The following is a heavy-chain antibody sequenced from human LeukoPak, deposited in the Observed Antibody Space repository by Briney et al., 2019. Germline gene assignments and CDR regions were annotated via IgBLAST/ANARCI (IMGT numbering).Heavy chain of an antibody. Sequence: GGSLRLSCAASGFTFSSYEMNWVRQAPGKGLEWVSYISSSGSTIYYADSVKGRFTISRDNAKNSLYLQMNSLRAEDTAVYDCARDGLEGYCSGGSCYDAFDIWGQGTMVTVSS. V-gene: IGHV3-48*03. J-gene: IGHJ3*02. D-gene: IGHD2-15*01. CDR3: ARDGLEGYCSGGSCYDAFDI. CDR2: ISSSGSTI. CDR1: GFTFSSYE.